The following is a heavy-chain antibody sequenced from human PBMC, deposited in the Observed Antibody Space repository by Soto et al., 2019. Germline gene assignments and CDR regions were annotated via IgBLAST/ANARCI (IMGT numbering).Heavy chain of an antibody. V-gene: IGHV6-1*01. CDR2: TYYRSKWYN. J-gene: IGHJ3*02. D-gene: IGHD6-19*01. CDR3: AREGIAVAGPKRNAFDI. Sequence: SQTLSLTCVISGDSVSSNSAAWNWIRQSPSRGLEWLGRTYYRSKWYNDYAVSVKSRITINPDTSKNQFSLQLNSVTPEDTAVYYCAREGIAVAGPKRNAFDIWGQGTMVTVSS. CDR1: GDSVSSNSAA.